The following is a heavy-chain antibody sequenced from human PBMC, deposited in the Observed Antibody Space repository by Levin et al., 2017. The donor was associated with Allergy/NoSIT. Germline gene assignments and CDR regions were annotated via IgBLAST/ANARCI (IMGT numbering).Heavy chain of an antibody. J-gene: IGHJ5*02. V-gene: IGHV4-38-2*02. CDR3: AREDTSGYYPNWFDP. CDR1: GYSIHSGYY. D-gene: IGHD3-3*01. CDR2: IYHSGST. Sequence: SPTLSLPCAVSGYSIHSGYYWGWLRQPPGKGLEWVGSIYHSGSTYYNPSHKSRVTISVDTSKNQFSLRLSSVTAADTAVYYCAREDTSGYYPNWFDPWGQGIPVTVSS.